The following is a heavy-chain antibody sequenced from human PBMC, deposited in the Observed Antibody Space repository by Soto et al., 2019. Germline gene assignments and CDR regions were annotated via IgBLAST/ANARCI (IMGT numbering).Heavy chain of an antibody. Sequence: SETLSLTCTVSGGSISSYYWSWIRQPPGKGLEWIGYIYYSGSTNYNPSLKSRVTISVDTSKNQFSLKLSSVTAADTAVYYCARGLRSGRYIDNYYYYGMDVWGQGTTVTVSS. CDR1: GGSISSYY. D-gene: IGHD3-3*01. V-gene: IGHV4-59*01. CDR2: IYYSGST. J-gene: IGHJ6*02. CDR3: ARGLRSGRYIDNYYYYGMDV.